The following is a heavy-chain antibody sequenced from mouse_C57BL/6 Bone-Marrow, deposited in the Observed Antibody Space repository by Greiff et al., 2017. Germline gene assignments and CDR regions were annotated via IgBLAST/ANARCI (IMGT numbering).Heavy chain of an antibody. CDR3: ARSCYYFDD. J-gene: IGHJ2*01. D-gene: IGHD3-3*01. CDR1: GYTFTSYW. V-gene: IGHV1-55*01. CDR2: IYPGSGST. Sequence: QVQLQQPGAELVKPGASVKMSCKASGYTFTSYWLTWVKQRPGQGLEWIGDIYPGSGSTNYNEKFKSKDTLTVDTSSSTAYMQHSSLTSEDSAVYYCARSCYYFDDWGQGTTLTVSS.